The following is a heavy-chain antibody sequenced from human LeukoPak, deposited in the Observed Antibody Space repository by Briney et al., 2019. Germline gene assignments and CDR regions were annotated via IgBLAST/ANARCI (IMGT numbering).Heavy chain of an antibody. J-gene: IGHJ4*02. Sequence: SETLSLTCAVYGGSFSGYYWSWIRQPPGKGLEWIGEINHSGSTNYNPSLKSRVTISVDTSKNQFSLRLSSVTAADTAVYYCARSGGDRVEMPTIIDYWGQGTLVTVSS. V-gene: IGHV4-34*01. CDR3: ARSGGDRVEMPTIIDY. CDR2: INHSGST. CDR1: GGSFSGYY. D-gene: IGHD5-24*01.